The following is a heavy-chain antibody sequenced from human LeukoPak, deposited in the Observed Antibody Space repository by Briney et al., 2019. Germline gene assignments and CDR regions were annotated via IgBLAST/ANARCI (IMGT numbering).Heavy chain of an antibody. J-gene: IGHJ4*02. CDR1: GGSISSYY. V-gene: IGHV4-59*01. D-gene: IGHD1-26*01. CDR2: IYYSGST. Sequence: SETLSLTCTVSGGSISSYYWSWIRQPPGKGLEWIGYIYYSGSTNYNPSLKSRVTISVDTSKNQFSLELSSVTAADTAVYYCARYRYSGSYYDYWGQGTLVTVSS. CDR3: ARYRYSGSYYDY.